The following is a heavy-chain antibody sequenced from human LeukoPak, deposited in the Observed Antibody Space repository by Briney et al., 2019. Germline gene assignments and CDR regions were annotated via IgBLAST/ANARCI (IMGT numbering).Heavy chain of an antibody. CDR3: ARLKLLWSNYFDY. CDR1: GFTLSSYC. V-gene: IGHV3-7*01. Sequence: GGTLTLSCAVSGFTLSSYCMRRVRQAPGKGREWVANIKQGVSEKFYMDSVKGLLTITTDKAKNSLYMKMNSLRAEDTAVYQCARLKLLWSNYFDYWGQGTLVTVSS. D-gene: IGHD2-2*01. J-gene: IGHJ4*02. CDR2: IKQGVSEK.